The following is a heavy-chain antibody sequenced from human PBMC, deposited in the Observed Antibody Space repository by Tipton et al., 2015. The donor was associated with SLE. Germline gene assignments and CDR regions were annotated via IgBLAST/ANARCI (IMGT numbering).Heavy chain of an antibody. V-gene: IGHV4-39*07. D-gene: IGHD3-22*01. CDR3: ARGGSTYYYDSSGYYSLDY. CDR2: IYNSGST. Sequence: LSCTVSGGSVTSSPYYWSWIRQPPGKGLEWIGSIYNSGSTYYNPSLKSRVTISVDTSKNQFSLKLSSVTAADTAVFYCARGGSTYYYDSSGYYSLDYWGQGTLVTVSS. CDR1: GGSVTSSPYY. J-gene: IGHJ4*02.